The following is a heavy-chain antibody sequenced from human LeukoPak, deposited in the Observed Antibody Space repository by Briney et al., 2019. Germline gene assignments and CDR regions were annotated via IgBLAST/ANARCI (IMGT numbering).Heavy chain of an antibody. CDR3: ARAAYSSSWGGFAFDI. CDR2: ISDDGSNK. D-gene: IGHD6-13*01. J-gene: IGHJ3*02. V-gene: IGHV3-30-3*01. CDR1: GLTYTSYA. Sequence: GRSLRLSCAASGLTYTSYAMHWVRQAPGKGLEWVAVISDDGSNKYYADSVKGRFTIARDNSKNTVFLQMDSLRPEDTAVYYCARAAYSSSWGGFAFDIWGQGTMVTVSS.